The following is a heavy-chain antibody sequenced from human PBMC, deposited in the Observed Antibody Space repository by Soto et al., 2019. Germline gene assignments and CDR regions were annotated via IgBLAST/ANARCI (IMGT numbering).Heavy chain of an antibody. Sequence: GASVKVSCKASGGTFSSYAISWVRQAPGQGLEWMGGIIPIFGTANYAQKFQGRVTITADKSTSTAYMELSSLRSEDTAVYYCARAHRQQLADFDYWGRGTLVTVSS. CDR1: GGTFSSYA. J-gene: IGHJ4*02. D-gene: IGHD6-13*01. CDR2: IIPIFGTA. CDR3: ARAHRQQLADFDY. V-gene: IGHV1-69*06.